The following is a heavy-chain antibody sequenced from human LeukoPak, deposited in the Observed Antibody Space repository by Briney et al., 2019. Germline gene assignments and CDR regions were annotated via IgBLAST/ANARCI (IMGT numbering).Heavy chain of an antibody. CDR3: ARIGYCSGGSCYVVLFDY. Sequence: PGGSLRLSCAASGFTFSSYSMNWVRQAPGKGLEWVSYISSSGSTIYYADSVKGRFTISRDNAKNSLYLQMNSLRAEDTAVYYCARIGYCSGGSCYVVLFDYWGQGTLVTVSS. V-gene: IGHV3-48*04. CDR2: ISSSGSTI. CDR1: GFTFSSYS. D-gene: IGHD2-15*01. J-gene: IGHJ4*02.